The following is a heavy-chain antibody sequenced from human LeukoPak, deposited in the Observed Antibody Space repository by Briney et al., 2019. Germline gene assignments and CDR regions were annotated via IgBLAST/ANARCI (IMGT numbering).Heavy chain of an antibody. J-gene: IGHJ4*02. D-gene: IGHD2-2*01. CDR1: GFTFRSYS. CDR3: ARDVTYCSSTSCFFDY. Sequence: GGSLRLSCAASGFTFRSYSMNWGRQAPGKGVEGVSSISSSSSYISYAESVKGRFTISRDNAKNSLYLQMNSLRAEDTAVYYCARDVTYCSSTSCFFDYWGQGTLVTVSS. V-gene: IGHV3-21*01. CDR2: ISSSSSYI.